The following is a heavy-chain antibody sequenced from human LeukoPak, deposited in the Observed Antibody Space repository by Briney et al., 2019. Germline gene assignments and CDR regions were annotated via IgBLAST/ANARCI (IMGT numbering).Heavy chain of an antibody. CDR3: ARGSTFNYYYYMDV. D-gene: IGHD2-2*01. Sequence: GASVKVSCKASGYTFTSYDINWVRQATGQGLEWMGWMNPNSGNTGYAQKFQGRVTMTRNTSISTAYMELSSLRSEDTAVYYCARGSTFNYYYYMDVWGKGTTVTISS. CDR1: GYTFTSYD. V-gene: IGHV1-8*01. J-gene: IGHJ6*03. CDR2: MNPNSGNT.